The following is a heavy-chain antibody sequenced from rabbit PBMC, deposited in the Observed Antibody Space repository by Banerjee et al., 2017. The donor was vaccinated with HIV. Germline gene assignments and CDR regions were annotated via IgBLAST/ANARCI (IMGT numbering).Heavy chain of an antibody. CDR3: ARVETVSSVYWPFYYGMDL. Sequence: SSGNTYYASWAKGRFTISKTSSTTVTLQMTSLTAADTATYFCARVETVSSVYWPFYYGMDLWGPGTLVTVS. D-gene: IGHD1-1*01. CDR2: SSGNT. V-gene: IGHV1S40*01. J-gene: IGHJ6*01.